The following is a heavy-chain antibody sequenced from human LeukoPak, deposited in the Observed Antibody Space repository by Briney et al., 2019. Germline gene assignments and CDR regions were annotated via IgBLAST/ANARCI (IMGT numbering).Heavy chain of an antibody. CDR2: IYPGDSDT. Sequence: GESLKISCKGSGYSFTSYWIGWVRQMPGKGLEWMGIIYPGDSDTRYSPSFQGQVTISADKSISTAYLQWSSLKASDTAMYYCARSTPSTTVTTTGNYFDYWGQGTLVTVSS. V-gene: IGHV5-51*01. J-gene: IGHJ4*02. CDR1: GYSFTSYW. D-gene: IGHD4-17*01. CDR3: ARSTPSTTVTTTGNYFDY.